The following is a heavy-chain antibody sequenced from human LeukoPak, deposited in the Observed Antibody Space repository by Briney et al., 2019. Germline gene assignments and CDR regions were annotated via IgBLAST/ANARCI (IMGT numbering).Heavy chain of an antibody. J-gene: IGHJ4*02. V-gene: IGHV1-18*03. D-gene: IGHD3-10*01. CDR2: ISAYNGNT. CDR3: ARDASITMVRGVKGSPDY. Sequence: ASVNVSCKASGYTFTSYYISWVRQAPGQRLEWIGWISAYNGNTNYAQKLQCRVTMTTDTSTSTAYMELRSLRSDDMGVYYCARDASITMVRGVKGSPDYWGQGTMVSVCS. CDR1: GYTFTSYY.